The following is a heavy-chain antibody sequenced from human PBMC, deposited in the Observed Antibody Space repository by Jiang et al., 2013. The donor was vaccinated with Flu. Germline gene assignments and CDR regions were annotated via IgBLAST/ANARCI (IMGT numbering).Heavy chain of an antibody. J-gene: IGHJ4*02. CDR3: AKDDSPSYYDTSGYFFDV. V-gene: IGHV3-23*01. Sequence: GGGLVQPGGSLRLSCEASGFTFSSYAMNWVRQAPGKGLEWVSGISGSADSTYYADSVRGRFTISRDNSKNTLYLQMNSLRVEDTAVYYCAKDDSPSYYDTSGYFFDVWGQGTLVTVSS. CDR1: GFTFSSYA. CDR2: ISGSADST. D-gene: IGHD3-22*01.